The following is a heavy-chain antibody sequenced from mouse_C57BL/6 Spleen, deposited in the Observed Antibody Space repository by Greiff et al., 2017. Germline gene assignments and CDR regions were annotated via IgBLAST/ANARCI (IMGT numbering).Heavy chain of an antibody. D-gene: IGHD1-1*01. CDR3: GSSPTVYYGSSFAY. CDR1: GFTFSSYA. J-gene: IGHJ3*01. Sequence: EVQRVESGGGLVKPGGSLKLSCAASGFTFSSYAMSWVRQTPEKRLEWVATISDGCSYTYYPDNVKGRFTISRDNAKNNLYLQMSHLKSEDTAMYYCGSSPTVYYGSSFAYWGQGTLVTVSA. CDR2: ISDGCSYT. V-gene: IGHV5-4*01.